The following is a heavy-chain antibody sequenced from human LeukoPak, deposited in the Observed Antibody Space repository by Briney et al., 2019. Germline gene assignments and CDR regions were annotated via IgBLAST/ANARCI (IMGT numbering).Heavy chain of an antibody. CDR1: GFSFNSYT. Sequence: GSLRLSCLASGFSFNSYTMNWVREAPGKGLEWVSTISPVSSYTWYAESVKGRFTISRDNPKNSLYLQMDSLRAEDMAVYYCVRDVSRRIGMDVWGQGTTVTVSS. J-gene: IGHJ6*02. CDR2: ISPVSSYT. V-gene: IGHV3-21*01. CDR3: VRDVSRRIGMDV. D-gene: IGHD2/OR15-2a*01.